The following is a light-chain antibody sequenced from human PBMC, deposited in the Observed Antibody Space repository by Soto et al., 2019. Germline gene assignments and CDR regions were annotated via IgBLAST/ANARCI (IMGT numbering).Light chain of an antibody. CDR2: EAS. CDR3: QQYYIYSFT. V-gene: IGKV1-5*03. J-gene: IGKJ4*01. CDR1: QSVGRR. Sequence: DIQMTQSPSTLSARVGDRVTITCRASQSVGRRLAWYQHKPGQAPKIVMYEASNLQTGVPSRFSGSGSGTEFTLTISSLQPDDLATYYCQQYYIYSFTFGGGTKVEIK.